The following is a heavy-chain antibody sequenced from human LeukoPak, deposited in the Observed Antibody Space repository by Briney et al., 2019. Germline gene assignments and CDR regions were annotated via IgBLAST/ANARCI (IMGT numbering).Heavy chain of an antibody. V-gene: IGHV1-2*02. J-gene: IGHJ4*02. CDR3: ARVPIYCSSTSCFPDY. D-gene: IGHD2-2*01. CDR1: GYTFTGYY. Sequence: ASVKVSCKASGYTFTGYYMHWVRQAPGQGLEWMGWINPNSGGTNYAQKFQGRVTMTRDTSISTAYVELSRLRSDDTAVYYCARVPIYCSSTSCFPDYWGQGTLVTVSS. CDR2: INPNSGGT.